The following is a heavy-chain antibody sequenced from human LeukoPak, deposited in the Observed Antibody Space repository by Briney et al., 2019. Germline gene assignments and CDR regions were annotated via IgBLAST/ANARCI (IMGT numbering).Heavy chain of an antibody. J-gene: IGHJ4*02. D-gene: IGHD6-13*01. CDR3: ARRVGTSWHFDY. V-gene: IGHV5-51*01. CDR2: IYPGDSDT. Sequence: GESLRISCKASGYSFSTYWIVWVRQMRGKGLEWMGIIYPGDSDTRYSPSFQGQVTISADKSISSAYLQWSSLKASDTAMYYCARRVGTSWHFDYWGQGTLVTASS. CDR1: GYSFSTYW.